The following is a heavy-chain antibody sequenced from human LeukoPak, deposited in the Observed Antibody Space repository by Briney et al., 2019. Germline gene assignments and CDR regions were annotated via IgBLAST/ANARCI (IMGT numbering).Heavy chain of an antibody. Sequence: GGSLRLSCAASGFTFSTYAMSWVRQAPGKGLEWVSGISGSGDSTYYADSVKGRFTMSRDNAKNTVYLQMISLRAEDTAVYYCAKVLPQSGNYYGSNYWGQGTLVTVSS. V-gene: IGHV3-23*01. CDR1: GFTFSTYA. CDR3: AKVLPQSGNYYGSNY. D-gene: IGHD1-26*01. J-gene: IGHJ4*02. CDR2: ISGSGDST.